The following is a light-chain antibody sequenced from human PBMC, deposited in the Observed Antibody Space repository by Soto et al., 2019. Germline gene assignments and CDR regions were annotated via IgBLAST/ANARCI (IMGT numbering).Light chain of an antibody. CDR1: ERISSNF. Sequence: VLTQSPGTLSLSPGERATLSCRASERISSNFLAWYQQRPGQAPRLLIYAASTRASGIPDRFSGSGSGTDFALTISRLEPEDFAVYYCQQYGTSPFTFGPGTTVEIK. CDR2: AAS. J-gene: IGKJ3*01. CDR3: QQYGTSPFT. V-gene: IGKV3-20*01.